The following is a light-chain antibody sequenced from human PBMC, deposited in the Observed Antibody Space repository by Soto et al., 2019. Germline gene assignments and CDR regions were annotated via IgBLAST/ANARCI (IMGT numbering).Light chain of an antibody. CDR3: QQYNTHET. CDR2: KTS. J-gene: IGKJ1*01. Sequence: DIQMTQSPSTLSASVGDRVTITCRASQSISNWLAWYQQQPGKAPKLLIYKTSNLESGVPSRFSGSGSGTEFTLTISSLQPDDFATYYCQQYNTHETFGQGTKVEIK. CDR1: QSISNW. V-gene: IGKV1-5*03.